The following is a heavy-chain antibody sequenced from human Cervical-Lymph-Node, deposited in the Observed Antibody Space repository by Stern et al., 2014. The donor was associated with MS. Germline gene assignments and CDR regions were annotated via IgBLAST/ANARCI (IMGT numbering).Heavy chain of an antibody. V-gene: IGHV1-46*01. Sequence: VQLVQSGTEVREPGASVKVSCRASEYTFTVYHMHWVRQAPGHGLEWMGIISPTTGSATYAQKFQGRVTMTRDASTSTVYMELSSLRSEDTAVYFCARDRGGNYYFDQWGQGTLVTVSS. CDR3: ARDRGGNYYFDQ. J-gene: IGHJ4*02. CDR2: ISPTTGSA. D-gene: IGHD4-23*01. CDR1: EYTFTVYH.